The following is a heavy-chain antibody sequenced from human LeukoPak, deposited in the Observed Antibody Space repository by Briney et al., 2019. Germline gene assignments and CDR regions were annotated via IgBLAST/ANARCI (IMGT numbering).Heavy chain of an antibody. D-gene: IGHD6-13*01. V-gene: IGHV3-21*01. J-gene: IGHJ5*02. CDR2: ISTSSSYI. Sequence: GGSLRLSCAASGFTFSSYSMNWVRQAPGKGLEWVSSISTSSSYIYYADSVKGRFTVSRDNAKNSLYLQMNSLRAEDTAVYYCARDPHQLVLNWFDPWGQGTLVTVSS. CDR1: GFTFSSYS. CDR3: ARDPHQLVLNWFDP.